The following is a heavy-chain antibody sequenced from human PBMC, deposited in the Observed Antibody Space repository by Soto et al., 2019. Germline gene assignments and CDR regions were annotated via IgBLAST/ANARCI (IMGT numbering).Heavy chain of an antibody. CDR3: AKDNDPYCSSTSCSDAFDM. J-gene: IGHJ3*02. D-gene: IGHD2-2*01. CDR2: ISGGGHST. Sequence: GGSLRLSCAASGFTFSNNAMSWVRQAPGKGLEWVATISGGGHSTYYADSVKGRFTISRDNSKNTLYLQMNSLRAEDTAVYYCAKDNDPYCSSTSCSDAFDMWGQGTMVTVSS. V-gene: IGHV3-23*01. CDR1: GFTFSNNA.